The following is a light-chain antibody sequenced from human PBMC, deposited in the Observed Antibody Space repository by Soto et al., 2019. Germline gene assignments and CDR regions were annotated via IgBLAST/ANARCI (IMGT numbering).Light chain of an antibody. CDR2: WAS. CDR3: QQYYSTPRT. V-gene: IGKV4-1*01. Sequence: DIVMTQSPDSLAVSLGERATINCKSSQSVLYSSNHKNYLAWYQQKPGQPPKLIIYWASTRESGVPDRFSGSGSGTDFTLTISSLQAEDVAVYYCQQYYSTPRTFGGGNKVEIK. CDR1: QSVLYSSNHKNY. J-gene: IGKJ4*01.